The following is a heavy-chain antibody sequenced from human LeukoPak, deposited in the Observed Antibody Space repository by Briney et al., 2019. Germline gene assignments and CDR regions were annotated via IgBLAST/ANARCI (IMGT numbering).Heavy chain of an antibody. CDR2: ISGSGSST. CDR3: AKDIDLTYYFDY. CDR1: GFTFSSYA. J-gene: IGHJ4*02. Sequence: GGSLRLSCAASGFTFSSYAMNWVRQAPGKGLEWVSTISGSGSSTYYADSVKGRFTISRDNSKNTLYLQMNSLRAEDTAVYYCAKDIDLTYYFDYWGQGTLVTVSS. V-gene: IGHV3-23*01. D-gene: IGHD3-16*01.